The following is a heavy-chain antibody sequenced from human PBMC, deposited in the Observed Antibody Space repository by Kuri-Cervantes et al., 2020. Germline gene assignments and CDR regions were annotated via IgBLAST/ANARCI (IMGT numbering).Heavy chain of an antibody. D-gene: IGHD3-3*01. J-gene: IGHJ6*03. CDR1: GGSISSYY. V-gene: IGHV4-59*01. Sequence: ESLKISCTVSGGSISSYYWNWIRQPPGKGLEWIGYIYYSGNTHYNPSLKSRVTISVDTSKNQFSLKLSSVTAADTAVYYCARGNFGVVPTGGLASPNYYYYMDVWGKGTTVTVSS. CDR3: ARGNFGVVPTGGLASPNYYYYMDV. CDR2: IYYSGNT.